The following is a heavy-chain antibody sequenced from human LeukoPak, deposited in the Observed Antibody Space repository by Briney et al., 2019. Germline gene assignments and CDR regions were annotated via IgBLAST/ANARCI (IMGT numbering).Heavy chain of an antibody. CDR1: GFTFSRYS. CDR2: ITSSSSYI. Sequence: GGSLRLSCAASGFTFSRYSMNWVRQAPGKGLEWVSSITSSSSYIYYADSLKGRFTISRDNAKNSLYLQMNSLRAEDTAVYYCARSGLSRFGFWGQGTLVAVSS. D-gene: IGHD4/OR15-4a*01. J-gene: IGHJ4*02. CDR3: ARSGLSRFGF. V-gene: IGHV3-21*04.